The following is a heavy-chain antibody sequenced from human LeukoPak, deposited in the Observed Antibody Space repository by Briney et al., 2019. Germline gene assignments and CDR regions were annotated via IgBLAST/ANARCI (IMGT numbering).Heavy chain of an antibody. V-gene: IGHV3-11*04. D-gene: IGHD5-12*01. CDR1: GFTFSDYY. J-gene: IGHJ3*02. CDR3: AKGYSGYDYAFDI. CDR2: ISSSGSII. Sequence: GGSLRLSCAASGFTFSDYYMSWIRQAPGKGLEWVSYISSSGSIIYYADSVKGRFTISRDNAKNTVYLQMNSLRAEDTAVYYCAKGYSGYDYAFDIWGQGTMVTVSS.